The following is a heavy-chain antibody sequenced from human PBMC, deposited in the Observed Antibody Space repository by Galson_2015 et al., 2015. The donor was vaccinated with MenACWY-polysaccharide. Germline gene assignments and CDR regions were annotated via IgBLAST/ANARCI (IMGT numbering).Heavy chain of an antibody. V-gene: IGHV3-7*01. Sequence: SLRLSCAASGFTFSSYWMTWVRQAPGKGLEWVSNIKKDGSEKYYVDSVKGRFTISRDNSKNSLYLQMNSLRAEDTAVYSCARGHYGMDVWGQGTLVTVS. J-gene: IGHJ6*02. CDR2: IKKDGSEK. CDR1: GFTFSSYW. CDR3: ARGHYGMDV.